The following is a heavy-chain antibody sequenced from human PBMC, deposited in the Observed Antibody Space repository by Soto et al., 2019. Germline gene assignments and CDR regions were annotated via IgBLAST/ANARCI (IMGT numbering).Heavy chain of an antibody. J-gene: IGHJ6*02. CDR1: GYTFTSYG. V-gene: IGHV1-18*01. Sequence: QVQLVQSGAEVKKPGASVKVSCKASGYTFTSYGISWVRQAPGQGLEWLGWISAYNGNTNYAQKLQGRVNMTTDTSTSTAYMELRSLRSDDTAVYYCARDIVVVPAAIRAKYYYYYYGMDVWGQGTTVTVSS. CDR3: ARDIVVVPAAIRAKYYYYYYGMDV. D-gene: IGHD2-2*01. CDR2: ISAYNGNT.